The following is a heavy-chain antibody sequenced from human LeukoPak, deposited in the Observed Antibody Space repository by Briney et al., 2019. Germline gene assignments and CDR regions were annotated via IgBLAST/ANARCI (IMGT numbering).Heavy chain of an antibody. J-gene: IGHJ4*02. CDR1: GYTFTGYY. D-gene: IGHD2-15*01. V-gene: IGHV1-2*02. Sequence: ASVKVSCKASGYTFTGYYMHWVRQAPGQGLEWMGWINPNSGGTNYAQKFQGRVTMTRDTSISTAYMELSRLRSGDTAVYYCARDSRLRILGYCSGGSCSNFDYWGQGTLVTVSS. CDR3: ARDSRLRILGYCSGGSCSNFDY. CDR2: INPNSGGT.